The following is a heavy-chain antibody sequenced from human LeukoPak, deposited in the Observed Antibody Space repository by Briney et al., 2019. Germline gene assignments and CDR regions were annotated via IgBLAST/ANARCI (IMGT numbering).Heavy chain of an antibody. Sequence: SETLSLTCTVSGGSISSYYWSWIRQPPGKGLEWIGYIYYSGSTNYNPSLKSRVTISVDTSKNQFSLKLSSVTAADTAVYYCGRLPDSRTEAVDIWGQGTVVTVSS. CDR3: GRLPDSRTEAVDI. J-gene: IGHJ3*02. CDR1: GGSISSYY. CDR2: IYYSGST. V-gene: IGHV4-59*08. D-gene: IGHD3-22*01.